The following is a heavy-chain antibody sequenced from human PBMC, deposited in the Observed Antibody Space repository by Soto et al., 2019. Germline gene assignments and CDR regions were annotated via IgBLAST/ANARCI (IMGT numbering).Heavy chain of an antibody. CDR1: GFTFSTSW. V-gene: IGHV3-7*01. CDR3: ATHNYYTFEY. Sequence: EVQLVESGGGLVQPGGSLRLSCAASGFTFSTSWMTWIRQTPGKGLEWVAQIKPDGSDTSYVDSMKGRFTISRDNSKNSLVLQMDSLRAEDTALYYCATHNYYTFEYWGQGTLVTVSS. D-gene: IGHD3-22*01. J-gene: IGHJ4*02. CDR2: IKPDGSDT.